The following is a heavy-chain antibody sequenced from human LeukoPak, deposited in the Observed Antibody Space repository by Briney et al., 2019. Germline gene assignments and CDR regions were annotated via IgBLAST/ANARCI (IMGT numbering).Heavy chain of an antibody. CDR2: LNPSTGGT. V-gene: IGHV1-2*02. D-gene: IGHD3/OR15-3a*01. J-gene: IGHJ3*02. CDR1: GYTFIAYY. CDR3: ASRGLGVDAFDI. Sequence: ASVKVSCKASGYTFIAYYMHWVRQAPGQGLEWMGWLNPSTGGTIYAQKFQGRVTMTRDTSISTVYMELSRLRSDDTAVYYCASRGLGVDAFDIWGQGTMVTVSS.